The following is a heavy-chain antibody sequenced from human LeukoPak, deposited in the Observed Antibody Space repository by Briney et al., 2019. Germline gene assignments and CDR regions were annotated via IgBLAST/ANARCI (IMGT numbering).Heavy chain of an antibody. CDR1: GFGFSTYA. V-gene: IGHV3-23*01. D-gene: IGHD2-15*01. J-gene: IGHJ4*02. Sequence: GGSLRLSCAASGFGFSTYAMSWVRQAPGKGLEWVSDICGNDGKTYYADSVKGRFTISRDNSKNTLHLQMNSLRAEDTALYYCAKDTGGSCYSAIAYWGQGALVTVST. CDR2: ICGNDGKT. CDR3: AKDTGGSCYSAIAY.